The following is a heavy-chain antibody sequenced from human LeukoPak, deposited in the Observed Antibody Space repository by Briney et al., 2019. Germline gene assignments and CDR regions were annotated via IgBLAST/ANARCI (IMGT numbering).Heavy chain of an antibody. CDR2: FYYSGST. V-gene: IGHV4-59*08. D-gene: IGHD5-12*01. J-gene: IGHJ4*02. Sequence: SETLSLTCTVSGGSIRSYYWSWIRQPPGKGLEWIGYFYYSGSTNYNPSLKSRVTISVDVSKNQFSLKLSSVPAADTAVYYCARHHSGYYSQTFDNWGQGTLVTVSS. CDR3: ARHHSGYYSQTFDN. CDR1: GGSIRSYY.